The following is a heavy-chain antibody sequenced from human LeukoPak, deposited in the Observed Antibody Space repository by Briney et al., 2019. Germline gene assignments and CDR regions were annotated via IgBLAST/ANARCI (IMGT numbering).Heavy chain of an antibody. CDR2: INHSGST. V-gene: IGHV4-34*01. CDR3: ARGRVDYDFWSVKVAFDI. D-gene: IGHD3-3*01. Sequence: SETLSLTCAVYGGSFSGYYWSRIRQPPGKGLEWIGEINHSGSTNYNPSLKSRVTISVDTSKNQFSLKLSSVTAADTAVYYCARGRVDYDFWSVKVAFDIWGQGTVVTVSS. CDR1: GGSFSGYY. J-gene: IGHJ3*02.